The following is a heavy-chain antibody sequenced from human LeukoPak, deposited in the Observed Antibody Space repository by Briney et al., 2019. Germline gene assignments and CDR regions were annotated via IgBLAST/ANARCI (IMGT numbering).Heavy chain of an antibody. CDR1: GGSISSYY. V-gene: IGHV4-59*01. J-gene: IGHJ4*02. CDR3: ARSQNRRYSTDY. CDR2: IYYGGST. D-gene: IGHD3-9*01. Sequence: SETLSLTCTVSGGSISSYYWSWIRQPPGKGLEWIGYIYYGGSTNYNPSLKSRVTISVDTSKNQFSLKLSSVTAADTAVYYCARSQNRRYSTDYWGQGTLVTVSS.